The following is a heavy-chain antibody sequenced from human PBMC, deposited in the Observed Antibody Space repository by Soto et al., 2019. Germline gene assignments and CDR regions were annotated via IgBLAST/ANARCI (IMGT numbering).Heavy chain of an antibody. Sequence: ESGGGLVQPGRSLRLSCAASGFTFDDYAMHWVRQPPGKGLEWVSGITWNSGSKDYADSVKGRFTISRDNRKNSLYLQMNSLRGEDTALYYCTTTYPNDDSRVVACWGQGTLVTVSS. D-gene: IGHD1-1*01. CDR3: TTTYPNDDSRVVAC. CDR2: ITWNSGSK. J-gene: IGHJ4*02. CDR1: GFTFDDYA. V-gene: IGHV3-9*01.